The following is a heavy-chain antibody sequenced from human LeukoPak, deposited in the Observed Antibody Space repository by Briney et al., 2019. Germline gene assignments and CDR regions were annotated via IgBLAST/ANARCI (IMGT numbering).Heavy chain of an antibody. CDR2: INHRGDT. J-gene: IGHJ4*03. D-gene: IGHD1-1*01. CDR1: GGSFSAYY. V-gene: IGHV4-34*01. Sequence: SETLSLTCAVYGGSFSAYYWSWIRQSPGKGLEWMAKINHRGDTNYNPSVKSRVSISVDTSKKQFSLKVTSLTAADTAVYYCARGPTISETGYFDYWGQGTLVTVSS. CDR3: ARGPTISETGYFDY.